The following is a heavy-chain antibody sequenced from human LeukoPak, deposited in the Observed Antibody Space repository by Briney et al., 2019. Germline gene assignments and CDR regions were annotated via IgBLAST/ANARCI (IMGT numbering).Heavy chain of an antibody. CDR1: GFTFSSYE. V-gene: IGHV3-48*03. CDR3: TREHPYYDSSGYSDY. CDR2: ISSSGSTI. J-gene: IGHJ4*02. Sequence: GGSLRLSCAASGFTFSSYEMNWVRQAPGKGLEWVSYISSSGSTIYYADSVKGRFTISRDNAKNSLYLQMNSLRAEDTAVYYCTREHPYYDSSGYSDYWGQGTLVTVSS. D-gene: IGHD3-22*01.